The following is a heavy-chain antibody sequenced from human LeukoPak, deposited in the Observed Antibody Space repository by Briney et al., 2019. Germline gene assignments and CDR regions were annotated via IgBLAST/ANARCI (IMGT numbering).Heavy chain of an antibody. CDR2: ISYDGSNK. V-gene: IGHV3-30*18. J-gene: IGHJ4*02. CDR3: AKGGQQLVLYYFDY. Sequence: GGSLRLSCAAPGFTFSSYGMHWVRQAPGKGLEWVAVISYDGSNKYYADSVKGRFTISRDNSKNTLYLQMNSLRAEDTAVYYCAKGGQQLVLYYFDYWGQGTLVTVSS. D-gene: IGHD6-13*01. CDR1: GFTFSSYG.